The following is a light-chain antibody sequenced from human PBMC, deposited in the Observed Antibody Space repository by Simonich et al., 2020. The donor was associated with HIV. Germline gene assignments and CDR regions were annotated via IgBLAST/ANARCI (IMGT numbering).Light chain of an antibody. V-gene: IGLV2-11*01. J-gene: IGLJ2*01. CDR2: DVS. Sequence: QSAPTQPRPVSGSPGQSVTISCTGTNSDVGTYNYVPWYQQHPGKAPKLMIYDVSKRPSGISNRFSGSKSGNTASLTISGLQAEDEADYYCSSYTSSSTFVVFGGGTKLTVL. CDR1: NSDVGTYNY. CDR3: SSYTSSSTFVV.